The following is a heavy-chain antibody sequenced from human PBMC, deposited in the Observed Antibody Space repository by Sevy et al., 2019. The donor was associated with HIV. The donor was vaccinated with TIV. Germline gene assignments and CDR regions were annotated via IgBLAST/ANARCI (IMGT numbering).Heavy chain of an antibody. CDR2: IYYSGST. V-gene: IGHV4-61*01. CDR1: GGSVSRGSYY. J-gene: IGHJ5*02. Sequence: SETLSLTCTVSGGSVSRGSYYWSWIRQPPGKGLEWIGYIYYSGSTNYNPSLKSRVTISVDTSKNQFSLKLSSVTAADTAVYYCARNYDFWSGYLNWFDPWGQGTLVTVSS. CDR3: ARNYDFWSGYLNWFDP. D-gene: IGHD3-3*01.